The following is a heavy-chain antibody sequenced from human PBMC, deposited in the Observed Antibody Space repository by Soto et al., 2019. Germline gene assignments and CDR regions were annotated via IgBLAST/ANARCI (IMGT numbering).Heavy chain of an antibody. J-gene: IGHJ5*02. CDR2: IYYSGST. Sequence: SETLSLTCTVSGSSISSSSYYWGWIRQPPGKGLEWIGSIYYSGSTYYNPSLKSRVTISVDTSKNQFSLKLSSVTAADTAVYYCARLGSGSYYESLFEPWGQGTLVTVSS. CDR1: GSSISSSSYY. D-gene: IGHD3-10*01. CDR3: ARLGSGSYYESLFEP. V-gene: IGHV4-39*01.